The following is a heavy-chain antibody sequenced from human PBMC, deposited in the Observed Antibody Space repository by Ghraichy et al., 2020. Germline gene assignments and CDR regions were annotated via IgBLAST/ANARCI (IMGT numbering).Heavy chain of an antibody. J-gene: IGHJ4*02. Sequence: GEYLNISCAASGFTFSSYSMYWVRQAPGKGLVWISYIRSSDNTIYYADSVKGRFSISIDNAKNSLYLQMNSLRDEDTAVYYCVRDQHFAFDYWGQGILVTVSS. CDR3: VRDQHFAFDY. CDR1: GFTFSSYS. V-gene: IGHV3-48*02. CDR2: IRSSDNTI. D-gene: IGHD3-3*02.